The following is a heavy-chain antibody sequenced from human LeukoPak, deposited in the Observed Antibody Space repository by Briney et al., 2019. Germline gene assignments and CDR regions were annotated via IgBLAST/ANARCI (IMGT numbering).Heavy chain of an antibody. CDR2: INPNSGGT. CDR3: ARDNGSGWSNLYYFDY. J-gene: IGHJ4*02. D-gene: IGHD6-19*01. Sequence: ASVKVSCTASGYTFTGYYMHWVRQAPGQELEWMGWINPNSGGTNYAQKFQGRVTMTRDTSISTAYMELSRLRSDDTAVYYCARDNGSGWSNLYYFDYWGQGALVTVSS. V-gene: IGHV1-2*02. CDR1: GYTFTGYY.